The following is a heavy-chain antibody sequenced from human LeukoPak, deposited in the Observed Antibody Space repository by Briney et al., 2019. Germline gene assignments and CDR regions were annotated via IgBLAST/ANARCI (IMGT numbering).Heavy chain of an antibody. CDR1: GFTFSTYT. Sequence: GGSLRLSCAASGFTFSTYTMHWVRQAPGKGLDWVSGIVGSNGKTYYADSVKGRFTISRDNSKNTLYLQMNSLRAEDTAVYFCARDYRPDGYNDLDYWGQGTQVTVSS. D-gene: IGHD5-24*01. J-gene: IGHJ4*02. V-gene: IGHV3-23*01. CDR3: ARDYRPDGYNDLDY. CDR2: IVGSNGKT.